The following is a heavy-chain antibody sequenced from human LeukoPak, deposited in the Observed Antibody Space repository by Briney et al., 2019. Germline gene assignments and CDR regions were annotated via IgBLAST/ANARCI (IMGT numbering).Heavy chain of an antibody. J-gene: IGHJ6*03. V-gene: IGHV3-23*01. Sequence: GGSLRLSCAASGFTLSSYAMSWVRQAPGKGLEWVSSISASGGSTNYADSVKGRFTISRDNSKNTVCLQMNSLRAEDTAVYYCAKVMKGSERLTMVRGVIIKTAGLYYMDVWGKGTTVTVSS. CDR3: AKVMKGSERLTMVRGVIIKTAGLYYMDV. D-gene: IGHD3-10*01. CDR2: ISASGGST. CDR1: GFTLSSYA.